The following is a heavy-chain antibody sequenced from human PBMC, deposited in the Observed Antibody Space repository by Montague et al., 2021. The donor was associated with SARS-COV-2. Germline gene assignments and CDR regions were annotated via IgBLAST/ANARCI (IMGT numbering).Heavy chain of an antibody. D-gene: IGHD3-3*01. Sequence: SETLSLTCTVSGGSISSSSYYWGWIRQPPGKGLEWIGSIYYSGSTYYNPSLKSRVTISVDTSKNQFSLKLSSVTAADTAVYYCARDSAPSITIFGVVIRQQNPRYYYYGMDAWGQGTTVTVSS. J-gene: IGHJ6*02. CDR3: ARDSAPSITIFGVVIRQQNPRYYYYGMDA. CDR1: GGSISSSSYY. CDR2: IYYSGST. V-gene: IGHV4-39*07.